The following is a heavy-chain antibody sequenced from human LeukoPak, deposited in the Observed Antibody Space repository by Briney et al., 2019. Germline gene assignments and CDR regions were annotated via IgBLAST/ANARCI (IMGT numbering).Heavy chain of an antibody. CDR3: ARDQEGFDY. Sequence: GASVKVSCKASGYTFTINYIHWVRQAPGQGLEWMGMIYPRDGSTSYAQKLQGRVTVTRDTSTSTVHMELSGLRSEDTAVYYCARDQEGFDYWGQGTLVTVSS. CDR2: IYPRDGST. J-gene: IGHJ4*02. V-gene: IGHV1-46*01. CDR1: GYTFTINY.